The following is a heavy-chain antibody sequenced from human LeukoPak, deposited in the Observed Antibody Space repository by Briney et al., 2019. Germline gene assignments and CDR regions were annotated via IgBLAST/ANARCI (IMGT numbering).Heavy chain of an antibody. Sequence: PSETLSLTCTVSGYSISSGYYWGWIRQPPGKGLEWIGSIYHSGSTYYNPSLKSRVTISVDTSKNQFSLKLSSVTAADTAVYYCAGGPFRDYFDCWGQGTLVTVSS. CDR1: GYSISSGYY. J-gene: IGHJ4*02. CDR2: IYHSGST. CDR3: AGGPFRDYFDC. V-gene: IGHV4-38-2*02. D-gene: IGHD2-21*01.